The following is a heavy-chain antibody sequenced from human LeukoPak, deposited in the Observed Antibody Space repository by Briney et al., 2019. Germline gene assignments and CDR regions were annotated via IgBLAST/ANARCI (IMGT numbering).Heavy chain of an antibody. V-gene: IGHV1-18*01. CDR3: ARGRITMVRGVIGYDY. J-gene: IGHJ4*02. CDR1: GYTFTSYG. Sequence: ASVKVSCKASGYTFTSYGISWVRQAPGQGLEWMGWISAYNGNTNYAQKLQGRVTMTTDTSTSTAYMELRSLRSDDTAVYYCARGRITMVRGVIGYDYWGQGTLVTVSS. CDR2: ISAYNGNT. D-gene: IGHD3-10*01.